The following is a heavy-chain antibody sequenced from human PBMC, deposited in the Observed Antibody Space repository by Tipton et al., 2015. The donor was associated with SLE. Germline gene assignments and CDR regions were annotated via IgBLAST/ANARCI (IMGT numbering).Heavy chain of an antibody. CDR1: GFSFRDYG. J-gene: IGHJ4*02. Sequence: SLRLSCAASGFSFRDYGIHWVRQAPGKGLEWVALIWYDATQKTYGDSVRGRFIISRDNAKSSLYLQMNSLRAEDTSVYFCARFRAVTANPLDYWGQGTLVTVSS. CDR2: IWYDATQK. V-gene: IGHV3-33*08. D-gene: IGHD6-19*01. CDR3: ARFRAVTANPLDY.